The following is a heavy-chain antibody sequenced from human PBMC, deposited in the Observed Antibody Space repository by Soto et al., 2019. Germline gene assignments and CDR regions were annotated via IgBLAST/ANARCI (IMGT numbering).Heavy chain of an antibody. D-gene: IGHD5-12*01. J-gene: IGHJ4*02. Sequence: QVQLQESGPGLVKPSQTLSLTCTVSGGSISSGGYYWSWIRQHPGKGLEWIGYIYYSGSTYYNPSLKCRVTISVDTSKNQFSLKLSSVTAADTAVYYCARVRSGDGYNYALDYWGQGTLVTVSS. V-gene: IGHV4-31*03. CDR3: ARVRSGDGYNYALDY. CDR2: IYYSGST. CDR1: GGSISSGGYY.